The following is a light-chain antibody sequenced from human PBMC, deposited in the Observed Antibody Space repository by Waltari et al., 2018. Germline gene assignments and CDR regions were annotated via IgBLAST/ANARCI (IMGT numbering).Light chain of an antibody. V-gene: IGKV1-5*03. J-gene: IGKJ5*01. CDR1: QSINIW. Sequence: DIQMTQSPSTLSASVGDRVTITCRASQSINIWLAWYQQKPGKAPKPLIDKASNLASGVPSRFSGSGSGTEFTLTINSLQPDDFATYYCQQYYTFSVTFGQGTRLEIK. CDR2: KAS. CDR3: QQYYTFSVT.